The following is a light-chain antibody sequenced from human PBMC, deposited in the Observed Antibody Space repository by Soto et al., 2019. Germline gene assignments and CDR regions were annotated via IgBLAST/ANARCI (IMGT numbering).Light chain of an antibody. V-gene: IGKV3-20*01. CDR1: QSVSSSY. Sequence: EIVLTQSPGTLSLSPGERATLSCRASQSVSSSYLAWYQQKPGQAPRLLIYGASSRATGIPDRFSGSGSGPDFTLTISRPEPEDFAVYYCQQDGSSPSFTFGAGNKVYIE. CDR2: GAS. J-gene: IGKJ3*01. CDR3: QQDGSSPSFT.